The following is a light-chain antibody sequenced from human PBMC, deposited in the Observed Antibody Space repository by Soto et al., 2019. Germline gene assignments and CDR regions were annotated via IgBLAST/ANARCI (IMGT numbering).Light chain of an antibody. Sequence: DIQMTQSPSSLSASVGDRVTITCRASQSISSYLNWYQQKPGKAPKLLIYAASSLESGVLSRFSGSGFGTEFTLTISSLQPDDVATYYCQQYNSYWTFGQGTKVDIK. V-gene: IGKV1-39*01. CDR1: QSISSY. CDR2: AAS. J-gene: IGKJ1*01. CDR3: QQYNSYWT.